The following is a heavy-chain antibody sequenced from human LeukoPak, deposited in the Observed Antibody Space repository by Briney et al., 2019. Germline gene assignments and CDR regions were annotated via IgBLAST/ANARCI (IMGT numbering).Heavy chain of an antibody. D-gene: IGHD1-26*01. CDR1: GGTFSSYV. Sequence: ASVKVSCKASGGTFSSYVISWVRQAPGQGLEWMGWINPNSGGTNYAQKFQGRVTMTRDTSISTAYMELSRLRSDDTAVYYCARDHTVGACDYWGQGTLVTVSS. V-gene: IGHV1-2*02. CDR2: INPNSGGT. J-gene: IGHJ4*02. CDR3: ARDHTVGACDY.